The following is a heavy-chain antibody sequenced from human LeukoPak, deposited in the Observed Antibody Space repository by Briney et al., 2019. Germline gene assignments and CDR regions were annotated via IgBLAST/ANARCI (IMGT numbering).Heavy chain of an antibody. D-gene: IGHD2-2*01. CDR2: FYPGDSDT. Sequence: GESLKISCKGSGYSFTSYWIGWVRQMPGKGLEWMGIFYPGDSDTRYSPSFQGQVTISADKSISTAYLQWSSLKASDTAMYYCARLGSYCSSTSCYASGYFDYWGQGTLVTVSS. CDR3: ARLGSYCSSTSCYASGYFDY. J-gene: IGHJ4*02. V-gene: IGHV5-51*01. CDR1: GYSFTSYW.